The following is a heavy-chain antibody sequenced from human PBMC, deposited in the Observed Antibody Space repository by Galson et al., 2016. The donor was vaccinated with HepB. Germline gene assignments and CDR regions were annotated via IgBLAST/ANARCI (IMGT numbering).Heavy chain of an antibody. CDR3: VQEWQALDY. CDR1: GFTFSSYW. Sequence: SLRLSCAASGFTFSSYWMHWVRQAPGKGLVWVSRINTDGTSTFYADSVKGRFTISRDNAKNTLYLQMNSLRAEDTAVYYCVQEWQALDYWGQGTLVSVSS. V-gene: IGHV3-74*01. D-gene: IGHD3-3*01. CDR2: INTDGTST. J-gene: IGHJ4*02.